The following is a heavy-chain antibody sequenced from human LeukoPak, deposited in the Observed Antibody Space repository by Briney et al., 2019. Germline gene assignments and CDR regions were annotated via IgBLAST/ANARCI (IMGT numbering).Heavy chain of an antibody. V-gene: IGHV3-66*01. CDR3: ARALPAASHTSFDY. D-gene: IGHD6-13*01. CDR2: IYSDDTT. Sequence: GGPLRLSCAASGFTVSSNYMSWVRQAPGKGLEWVSIIYSDDTTYYTDSVKGRFTISRDLSRNTVYLQMNSLRAEDTAVFYCARALPAASHTSFDYWGQGALVTVSS. CDR1: GFTVSSNY. J-gene: IGHJ4*02.